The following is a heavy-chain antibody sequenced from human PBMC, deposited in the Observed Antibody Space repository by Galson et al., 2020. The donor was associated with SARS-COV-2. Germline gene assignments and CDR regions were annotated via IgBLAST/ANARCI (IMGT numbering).Heavy chain of an antibody. D-gene: IGHD1-26*01. J-gene: IGHJ5*02. CDR1: GGSISSYY. Sequence: SETLSLTCTVSGGSISSYYWSWIRQPPGKGLEWIGYIYYSGSTNYNPSLKSRVTISVDTSKNQFSLKLSSVTAADTAVYYCARLFRGSYLSWFDPWGQGTLVTVSS. V-gene: IGHV4-59*08. CDR3: ARLFRGSYLSWFDP. CDR2: IYYSGST.